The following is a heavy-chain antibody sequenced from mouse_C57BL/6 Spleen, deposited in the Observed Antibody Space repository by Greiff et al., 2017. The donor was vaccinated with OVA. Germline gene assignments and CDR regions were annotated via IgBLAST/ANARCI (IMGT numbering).Heavy chain of an antibody. CDR2: IRNKANGYTT. CDR1: GFTFTDYY. D-gene: IGHD2-5*01. J-gene: IGHJ2*01. Sequence: EVKLVESGGGLVQPGGSLSLSCAASGFTFTDYYMSWVRQPPGQALEWLGFIRNKANGYTTEYSASVKGRFTISRDNSQSILYLQMNALRAEDSATYYCARYNPYSNYFDYWGQGTTLTVSS. V-gene: IGHV7-3*01. CDR3: ARYNPYSNYFDY.